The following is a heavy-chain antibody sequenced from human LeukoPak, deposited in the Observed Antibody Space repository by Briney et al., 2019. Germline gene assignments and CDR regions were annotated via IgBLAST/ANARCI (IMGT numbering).Heavy chain of an antibody. D-gene: IGHD3-10*01. V-gene: IGHV4-39*07. CDR1: GGSISSSSYY. J-gene: IGHJ4*02. Sequence: SETLSLTCTVSGGSISSSSYYWGWIRQPPGKGLEWIGSIYYSGSTYYNPSLKSRVTISVDTSKNQFSLKLSSVTAADTAVYYCARVGAITIVDYWGQGTLVTVSS. CDR3: ARVGAITIVDY. CDR2: IYYSGST.